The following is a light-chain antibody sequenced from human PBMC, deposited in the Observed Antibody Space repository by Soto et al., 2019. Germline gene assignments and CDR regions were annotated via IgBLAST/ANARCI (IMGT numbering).Light chain of an antibody. CDR2: AAS. J-gene: IGKJ3*01. V-gene: IGKV3-15*01. Sequence: ELVMTQSPATLSVSPGERATLSCRASQSVWSHLAWYQQKPGQAPRLLIYAASTRASGIEARFSGSGSGTEFTLTISSLQSEDSAVSYCQQYSAWPLIFGPGTTVDIK. CDR1: QSVWSH. CDR3: QQYSAWPLI.